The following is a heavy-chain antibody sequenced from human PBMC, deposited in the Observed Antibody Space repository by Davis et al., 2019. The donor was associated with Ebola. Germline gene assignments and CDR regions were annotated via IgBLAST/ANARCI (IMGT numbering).Heavy chain of an antibody. V-gene: IGHV3-49*04. CDR3: TRVVVVISPNFDY. CDR1: GFTFGDYA. J-gene: IGHJ4*02. D-gene: IGHD3-22*01. CDR2: IRSKAYGGTT. Sequence: GESLKISCTASGFTFGDYAMSWVRQAPGKGLEWVGFIRSKAYGGTTEYAASVKGRFTISRDDSKSIAYLQMNSLKTEDTAVYYCTRVVVVISPNFDYWGQGTLVTVSS.